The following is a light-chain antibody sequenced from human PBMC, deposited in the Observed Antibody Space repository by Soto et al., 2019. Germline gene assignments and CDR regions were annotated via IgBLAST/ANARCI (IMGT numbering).Light chain of an antibody. J-gene: IGKJ2*01. CDR3: QHSYNIPYT. V-gene: IGKV1-39*01. CDR1: QTINVF. Sequence: DIQMTQSPSSLSASVGDRVTITCRASQTINVFLNWYQQKPGKAPKLLIYTASSLHVGVPSRFSGSGSGTDFTLTIRSLQAEDFATYYCQHSYNIPYTFGQGTKVDIK. CDR2: TAS.